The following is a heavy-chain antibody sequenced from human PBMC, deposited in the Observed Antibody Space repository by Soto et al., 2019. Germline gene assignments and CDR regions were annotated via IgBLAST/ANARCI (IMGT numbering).Heavy chain of an antibody. CDR3: ARDHWVVAANYYYYGMDV. CDR2: IYTSGST. CDR1: GGSISSYY. Sequence: SETLSLTCTVSGGSISSYYWSWIRQPAAKGLEWIGRIYTSGSTNYNPSLKSRVIMSVDTSKNQFSLKLSSVTAADTAVYYCARDHWVVAANYYYYGMDVWGQGTTVTVSS. D-gene: IGHD2-15*01. V-gene: IGHV4-4*07. J-gene: IGHJ6*02.